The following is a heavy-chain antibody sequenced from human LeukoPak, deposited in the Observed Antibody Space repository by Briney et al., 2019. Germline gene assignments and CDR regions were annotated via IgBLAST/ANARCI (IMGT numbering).Heavy chain of an antibody. J-gene: IGHJ6*03. CDR2: INPNSGGT. CDR3: ARVPVRGSQEGGYYYYYMDV. Sequence: ASVKVSCKASGYAFNVYYMHWVRQVPGQGLEWMGWINPNSGGTNYAQKFQGRVTMTRDTSISTAYMELSRLRSDDTAVYYCARVPVRGSQEGGYYYYYMDVWGKGTTVTVSS. D-gene: IGHD3-10*01. V-gene: IGHV1-2*02. CDR1: GYAFNVYY.